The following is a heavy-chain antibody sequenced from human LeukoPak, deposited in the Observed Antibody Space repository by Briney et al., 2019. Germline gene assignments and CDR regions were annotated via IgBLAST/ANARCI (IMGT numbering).Heavy chain of an antibody. Sequence: SETLSLTCSVSGYSISSGNYWGWIRLPPGKGLQWIGSIYHSGSTYYNPSLKSRVTISVDTSKNQFSLKLSSVTATDTAMYYCARVELATISWGQGTLVTVSS. J-gene: IGHJ4*02. D-gene: IGHD5-24*01. CDR2: IYHSGST. CDR1: GYSISSGNY. CDR3: ARVELATIS. V-gene: IGHV4-38-2*01.